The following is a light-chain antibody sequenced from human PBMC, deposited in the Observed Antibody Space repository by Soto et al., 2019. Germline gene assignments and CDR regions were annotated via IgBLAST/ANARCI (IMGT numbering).Light chain of an antibody. V-gene: IGKV1-39*01. CDR2: GAS. CDR1: QSISNF. CDR3: QQSYNTPPYT. J-gene: IGKJ2*01. Sequence: DIQMTQSPSSLSASVGDRVTITCRASQSISNFLTWYQQKPVKAPNLLIYGASSLQSGVPSRFSGSGAGTDFTLTITSLQPEDFATYYCQQSYNTPPYTFGQGTRLEIK.